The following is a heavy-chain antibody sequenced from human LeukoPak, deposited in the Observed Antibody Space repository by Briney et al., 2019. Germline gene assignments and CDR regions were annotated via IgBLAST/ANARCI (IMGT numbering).Heavy chain of an antibody. CDR3: ARDLVTRTQDYYGMDV. CDR2: ISSSGSTI. D-gene: IGHD1-20*01. CDR1: GFTFSDYY. V-gene: IGHV3-11*01. Sequence: GGSLRLSCAASGFTFSDYYMSWIRQAPGKGLEWVSYISSSGSTIYYADSVKGRFTISRDNAKNSLYLQMNSLRAEDTAVYYCARDLVTRTQDYYGMDVWGQGTTVTVSS. J-gene: IGHJ6*02.